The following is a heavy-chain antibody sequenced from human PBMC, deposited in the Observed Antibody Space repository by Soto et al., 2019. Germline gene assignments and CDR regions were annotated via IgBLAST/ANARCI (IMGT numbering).Heavy chain of an antibody. J-gene: IGHJ4*02. D-gene: IGHD6-19*01. V-gene: IGHV4-39*01. CDR2: IYYSGST. CDR3: ARHRIAVAGTGFDY. CDR1: GGSISSSSYY. Sequence: SETLSLTCTVSGGSISSSSYYWGWIRQPPGKGLEWIGSIYYSGSTYYNPSLKSRVTISVDTSKNQFSLKLSSVTAADTAVYYCARHRIAVAGTGFDYWGQGTLVTVSS.